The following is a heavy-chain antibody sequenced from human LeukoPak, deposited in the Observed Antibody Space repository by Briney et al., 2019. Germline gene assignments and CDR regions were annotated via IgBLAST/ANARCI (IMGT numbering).Heavy chain of an antibody. CDR3: ARDHRSIAVAGTFYYYYGMDV. V-gene: IGHV3-30-3*01. J-gene: IGHJ6*02. Sequence: GSLRLSCAASGFTFSIYAMHWVRQAPGKGLEWVAVISYDGSNKYYADSVKGRFTISRDNSKNTLYLQMNSLRAEDTAVYYCARDHRSIAVAGTFYYYYGMDVWGQGTTVTVSS. CDR2: ISYDGSNK. D-gene: IGHD6-19*01. CDR1: GFTFSIYA.